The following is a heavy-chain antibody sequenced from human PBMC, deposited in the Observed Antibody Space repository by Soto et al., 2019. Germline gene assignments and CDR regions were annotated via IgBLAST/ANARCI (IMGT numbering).Heavy chain of an antibody. J-gene: IGHJ6*02. CDR3: AREVVAATTRPHDYYYYYYGMDV. CDR2: IWYDGSNK. CDR1: GFTFSSYG. V-gene: IGHV3-33*08. Sequence: GGSLRLSCAASGFTFSSYGMHWVRQAPGKGLEWVAVIWYDGSNKYYADSVKGRFTISRDNSKNTLYLQMNSLRAEDTAVYYCAREVVAATTRPHDYYYYYYGMDVWGQGTTVTVSS. D-gene: IGHD2-15*01.